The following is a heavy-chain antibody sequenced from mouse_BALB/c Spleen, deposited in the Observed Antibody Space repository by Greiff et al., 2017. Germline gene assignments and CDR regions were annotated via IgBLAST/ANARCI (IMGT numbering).Heavy chain of an antibody. CDR3: ARENDGYFGGFAY. D-gene: IGHD2-3*01. Sequence: VKLMESGPGLVAPSQSLSITCTVSGFSLSRYSVHWVRQPPGKGLEWLGMIWGGGSTDYNSALKSRLSISKDNSKGQVFLKMNSLQTDDTAMYYCARENDGYFGGFAYWGQGTLVTVSA. CDR1: GFSLSRYS. J-gene: IGHJ3*01. V-gene: IGHV2-6-4*01. CDR2: IWGGGST.